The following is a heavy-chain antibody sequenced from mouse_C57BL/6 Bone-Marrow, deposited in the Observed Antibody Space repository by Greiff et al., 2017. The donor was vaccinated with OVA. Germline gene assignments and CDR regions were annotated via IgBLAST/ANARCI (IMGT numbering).Heavy chain of an antibody. CDR2: IYPGSGNI. CDR1: GYTFTDYN. V-gene: IGHV1-76*01. D-gene: IGHD1-3*01. J-gene: IGHJ2*01. Sequence: GYTFTDYNISWVKQRTGQGLEWIARIYPGSGNIYYNEKFKGKATLTAEKSSSTSYMQLSSLTSDASAVYFWARSERLSDCFDYWGQGTTLTVSS. CDR3: ARSERLSDCFDY.